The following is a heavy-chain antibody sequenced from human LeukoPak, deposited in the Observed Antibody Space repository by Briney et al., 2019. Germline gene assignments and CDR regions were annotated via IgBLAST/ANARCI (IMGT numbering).Heavy chain of an antibody. V-gene: IGHV4-59*01. CDR2: IYYSGST. Sequence: SETLSLTCTVSGGSISGYYWSWIRQPPGKGLEWIGYIYYSGSTNYNPSLKSRVTISVDTSKNQFSPKLTSVTAADSAVYYCTREGPPVHYTGYYDYWGQGTLVTVSS. J-gene: IGHJ4*02. CDR1: GGSISGYY. CDR3: TREGPPVHYTGYYDY. D-gene: IGHD3-9*01.